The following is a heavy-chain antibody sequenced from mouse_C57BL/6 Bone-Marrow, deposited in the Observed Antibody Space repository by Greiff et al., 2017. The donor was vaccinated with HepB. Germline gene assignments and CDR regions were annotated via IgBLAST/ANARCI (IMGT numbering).Heavy chain of an antibody. CDR3: ARNAGTAFAY. V-gene: IGHV1-69*01. J-gene: IGHJ3*01. CDR2: IDPSDSYT. Sequence: QVQLQQPGAELVMPGASVKLSCKASGYTFTSYWMHWVKQRPGQGLEWIGEIDPSDSYTNYNQKFKGKSTLTLDKSSSTAYMQLSSLTSEDSAVYYCARNAGTAFAYWGQGTLVTVSA. D-gene: IGHD4-1*01. CDR1: GYTFTSYW.